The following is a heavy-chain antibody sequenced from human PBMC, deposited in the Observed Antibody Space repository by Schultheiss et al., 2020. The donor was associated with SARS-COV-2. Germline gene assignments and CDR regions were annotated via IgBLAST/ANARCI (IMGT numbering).Heavy chain of an antibody. Sequence: GESLKISCAASGFTFDDYAMHWVRQAPGKGLEWVSLITWDGGRTNYADSVKGRFTISRDNTGNSLYLQMNSLRPEDSALYYCAKDMTKVTPFELNYNYYRMDVWGQGTTVTVSS. J-gene: IGHJ6*02. CDR2: ITWDGGRT. D-gene: IGHD4-17*01. V-gene: IGHV3-43D*04. CDR3: AKDMTKVTPFELNYNYYRMDV. CDR1: GFTFDDYA.